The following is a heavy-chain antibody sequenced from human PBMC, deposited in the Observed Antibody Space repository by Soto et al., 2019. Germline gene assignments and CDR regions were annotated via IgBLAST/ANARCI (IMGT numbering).Heavy chain of an antibody. CDR2: IWYDGSDK. Sequence: QVQLVESGGGVVQPGRSLRLSCEASGFNFNNYGMHWVRQAPGKGLAWVAVIWYDGSDKYYADSVKGRFTISKDNSKNTVYLQINSLRAEDTAVYYCARDLGIYYDSRYLDYWGQGTLVTVSS. D-gene: IGHD3-22*01. CDR3: ARDLGIYYDSRYLDY. J-gene: IGHJ4*02. CDR1: GFNFNNYG. V-gene: IGHV3-33*01.